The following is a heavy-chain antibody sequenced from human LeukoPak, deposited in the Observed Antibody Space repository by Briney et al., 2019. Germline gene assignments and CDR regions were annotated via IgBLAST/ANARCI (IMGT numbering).Heavy chain of an antibody. J-gene: IGHJ4*02. CDR2: TNPNTGGT. V-gene: IGHV1-2*02. CDR1: GYTFTGYY. D-gene: IGHD5-18*01. Sequence: ASVKVSCKASGYTFTGYYLHWVRQAPGQGLEYMGWTNPNTGGTNYVQKFQGRVTMTRDTSISTAYMELSRLRSDDTAVYYCAPTAMDLYYFDYWGQGTLVTVSS. CDR3: APTAMDLYYFDY.